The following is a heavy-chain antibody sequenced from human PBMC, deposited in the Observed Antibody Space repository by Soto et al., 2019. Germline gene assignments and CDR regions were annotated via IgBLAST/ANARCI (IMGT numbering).Heavy chain of an antibody. V-gene: IGHV1-46*03. J-gene: IGHJ6*03. CDR2: INPSGGST. D-gene: IGHD2-15*01. CDR3: AGTLGYCSGGSCYSGMNYYYYMDV. Sequence: QVQLVQSGAEVKKPGASVKVSCKASGYTFTSYYMHWVRQAPGQGLEWMGIINPSGGSTSYAQKFQGRVTMTRETSTSTVYMELSSLRSEDTAVYHCAGTLGYCSGGSCYSGMNYYYYMDVWGKGTTVTVSS. CDR1: GYTFTSYY.